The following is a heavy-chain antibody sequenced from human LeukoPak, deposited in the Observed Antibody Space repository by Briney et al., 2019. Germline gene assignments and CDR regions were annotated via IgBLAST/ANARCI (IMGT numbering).Heavy chain of an antibody. D-gene: IGHD1-14*01. V-gene: IGHV3-30*03. CDR2: ISYDGSNK. CDR3: ARDEPYYFDY. Sequence: GGSLRLSCAASGFTFSSYGMHWVRQAPGKGLEWVAVISYDGSNKYYADSVKGRFTISRDNSKNTPYLQMNSLRAEDTAVYYCARDEPYYFDYWGQGTLVTVSS. J-gene: IGHJ4*02. CDR1: GFTFSSYG.